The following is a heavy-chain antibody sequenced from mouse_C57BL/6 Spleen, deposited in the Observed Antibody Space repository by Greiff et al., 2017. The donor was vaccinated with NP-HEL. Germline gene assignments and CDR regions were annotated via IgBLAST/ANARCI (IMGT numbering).Heavy chain of an antibody. V-gene: IGHV2-2*01. CDR2: IWSGGST. Sequence: VQLQESGPGLVQPSQSLSITCTVSGFSLTSYGVHWVRQSPGKGLEWLGVIWSGGSTDYNAAFISRLSISKDNSKSQVFFKMNSLQAEDTAIYYCARKGLLRYYYAMDYWGQGTSVTVSS. CDR1: GFSLTSYG. D-gene: IGHD1-1*01. CDR3: ARKGLLRYYYAMDY. J-gene: IGHJ4*01.